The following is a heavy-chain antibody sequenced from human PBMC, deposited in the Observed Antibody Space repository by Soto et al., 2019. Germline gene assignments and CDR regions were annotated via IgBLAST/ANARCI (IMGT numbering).Heavy chain of an antibody. Sequence: SETLSHTCAVSGYSISSVHYWCWTPKSPGKGLEWIGSIYHSGSTYYNPSLKSRVIISVDTSKTQFSRKLSSVTAADTAVYYCARLAPIASSDGMDVWGQGTTVTVSS. CDR3: ARLAPIASSDGMDV. CDR1: GYSISSVHY. J-gene: IGHJ6*02. CDR2: IYHSGST. V-gene: IGHV4-38-2*01. D-gene: IGHD6-13*01.